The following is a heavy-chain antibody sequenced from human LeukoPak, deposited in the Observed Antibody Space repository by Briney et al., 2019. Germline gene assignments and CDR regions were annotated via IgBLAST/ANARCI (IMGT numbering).Heavy chain of an antibody. CDR1: GGSFSGYY. Sequence: SETLSLTCAGYGGSFSGYYWSWIRQPPGKGLEWIGEINHSGSTNYNPSLKSRVTISVDTSKNQFSLKLSSVTAADTAVYYCARGPAQASFDYWGQGTLVTVSS. CDR3: ARGPAQASFDY. CDR2: INHSGST. J-gene: IGHJ4*02. V-gene: IGHV4-34*01.